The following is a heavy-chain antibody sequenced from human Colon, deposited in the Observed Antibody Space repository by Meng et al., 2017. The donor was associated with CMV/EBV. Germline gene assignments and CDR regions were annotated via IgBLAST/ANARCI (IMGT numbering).Heavy chain of an antibody. CDR2: MLPKTGAL. D-gene: IGHD1-1*01. CDR1: GYTFTPYY. J-gene: IGHJ4*02. Sequence: VNKPGASVNASYKAPGYTFTPYYKHWVRQAPGQGLEWVGCMLPKTGALDYAQKFRGRITLTTDTSITTAYMELSRLTSDDTAVYYCIRENWYYDYWGLGTLVTVSS. V-gene: IGHV1-2*02. CDR3: IRENWYYDY.